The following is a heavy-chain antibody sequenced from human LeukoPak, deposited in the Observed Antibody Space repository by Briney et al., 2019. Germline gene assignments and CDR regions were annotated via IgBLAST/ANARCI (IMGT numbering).Heavy chain of an antibody. D-gene: IGHD3-16*01. V-gene: IGHV3-15*01. CDR1: GFTFSNAW. Sequence: GGSLRLSCATSGFTFSNAWMTWVRQAPGKGLEWVSLIKRKTDGGTTDYAAPVKGRFTVSRNDSVNTLYLQMNSLKTVDTGVYYCTTAVRITGFDSWGQGALVTVSS. J-gene: IGHJ4*02. CDR2: IKRKTDGGTT. CDR3: TTAVRITGFDS.